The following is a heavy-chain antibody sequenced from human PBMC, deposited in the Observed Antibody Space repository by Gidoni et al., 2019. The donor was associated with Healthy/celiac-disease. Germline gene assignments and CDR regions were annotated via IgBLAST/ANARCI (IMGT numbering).Heavy chain of an antibody. Sequence: QSGAEVKKPGSSVKVSCKASGGTFSSYAISWVRQAPGQGLEWMGRIIPILGIANYAQKFQGRVTITADKSTSTAYMELSSLRSEDTAVYYCASPSGDGYNFGPSYYYYGMDVWGQGTTVTVSS. D-gene: IGHD5-12*01. CDR1: GGTFSSYA. CDR3: ASPSGDGYNFGPSYYYYGMDV. V-gene: IGHV1-69*04. J-gene: IGHJ6*02. CDR2: IIPILGIA.